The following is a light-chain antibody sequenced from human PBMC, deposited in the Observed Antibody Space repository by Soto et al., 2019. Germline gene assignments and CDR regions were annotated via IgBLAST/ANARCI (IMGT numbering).Light chain of an antibody. V-gene: IGKV3-20*01. Sequence: EIVLTQSPGTLSLSPGERATLSCRASQSVSSSYLAWYQQKPGQAPSLLIYGASSRATGIPDRFSGSGSGTHFSLTISRLEPEDFAVYYCHQYGSSPMYTFGQGTKLEIK. CDR3: HQYGSSPMYT. CDR1: QSVSSSY. J-gene: IGKJ2*01. CDR2: GAS.